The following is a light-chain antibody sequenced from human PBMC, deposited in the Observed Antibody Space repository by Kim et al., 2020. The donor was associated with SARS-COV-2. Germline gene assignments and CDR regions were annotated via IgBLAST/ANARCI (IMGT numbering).Light chain of an antibody. V-gene: IGLV3-19*01. CDR3: NSRDSSGYHVV. Sequence: SSELTQDPAVSVALGQTVRITCQGDSLRSYYASWYQQKPGQAPLLVIYGKNNRPSGIPDRFYGSSSGNTVSLTITGAQAEDEADYYCNSRDSSGYHVVFGGGTQLTV. CDR2: GKN. J-gene: IGLJ2*01. CDR1: SLRSYY.